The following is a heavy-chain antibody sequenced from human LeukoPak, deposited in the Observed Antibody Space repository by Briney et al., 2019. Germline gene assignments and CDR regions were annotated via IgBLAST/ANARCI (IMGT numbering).Heavy chain of an antibody. J-gene: IGHJ4*02. CDR1: GDSISSGGYY. CDR2: IYYSGST. V-gene: IGHV4-31*03. Sequence: SQTLSLTCTVSGDSISSGGYYWSWIRQHPGKGLEWIGYIYYSGSTYYNPSLKSRVTISVDTSKNQFSLKLSSVTAADTAVYYCARSEMATNAVDYWGQGTLVTVSS. D-gene: IGHD5-24*01. CDR3: ARSEMATNAVDY.